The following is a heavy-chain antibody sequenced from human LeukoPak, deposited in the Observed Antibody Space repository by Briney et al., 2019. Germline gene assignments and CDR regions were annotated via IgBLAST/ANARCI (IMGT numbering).Heavy chain of an antibody. CDR2: INPNSGGT. J-gene: IGHJ4*02. Sequence: ASVKVSCKASGYTFTGYYMHWVRQAPGQGLGWMGWINPNSGGTNYAQKFQGWVTMTRDTSISTAYMELSRLRSDDTAVYYCARDYYDSSGYSFDYWGQGTLVTVSS. D-gene: IGHD3-22*01. CDR1: GYTFTGYY. V-gene: IGHV1-2*04. CDR3: ARDYYDSSGYSFDY.